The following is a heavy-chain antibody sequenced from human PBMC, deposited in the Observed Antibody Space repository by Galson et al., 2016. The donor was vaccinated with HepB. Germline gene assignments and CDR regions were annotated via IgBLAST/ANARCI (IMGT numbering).Heavy chain of an antibody. V-gene: IGHV3-69-1*01. D-gene: IGHD5-12*01. Sequence: SLRLSCATSGFTFTHHQMHWVRQAPGKGLEWVSFISSHNSNIYYADSVNGRFTISRDNAYNSLYLQMNSLRVEDTAVYYCVRGAGGYAPHFDYWGQGTLVTVSS. CDR3: VRGAGGYAPHFDY. CDR1: GFTFTHHQ. J-gene: IGHJ4*02. CDR2: ISSHNSNI.